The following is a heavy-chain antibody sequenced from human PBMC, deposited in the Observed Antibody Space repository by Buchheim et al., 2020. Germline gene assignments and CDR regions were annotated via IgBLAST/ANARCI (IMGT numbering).Heavy chain of an antibody. J-gene: IGHJ4*02. CDR1: GGSISSSSYY. V-gene: IGHV4-39*01. Sequence: QLQLQESGPGLVKPSETLSLTCTVSGGSISSSSYYWGWIRQPPGKGLEWIGSIYYSGSTYYNPSLKSRVTISVDTSKNQFSLKLSSVTAADTAVYYCASDPSKLGYCSSTSCFLRLYYFDYWGQGTL. D-gene: IGHD2-2*01. CDR2: IYYSGST. CDR3: ASDPSKLGYCSSTSCFLRLYYFDY.